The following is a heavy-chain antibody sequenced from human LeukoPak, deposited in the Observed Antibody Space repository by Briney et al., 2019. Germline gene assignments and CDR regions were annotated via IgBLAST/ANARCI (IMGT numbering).Heavy chain of an antibody. J-gene: IGHJ5*02. D-gene: IGHD3-3*01. CDR1: GGSISSSRYY. Sequence: KPSETLSLTCTVSGGSISSSRYYWGWIRQPPGKGLEWIGSIYYSGSTYYNPSLKSRVTISVDTSKNQFSLKLSSVTAADTAVYYCARDPANYDFWLFDHWGQGTLVTVSS. CDR3: ARDPANYDFWLFDH. V-gene: IGHV4-39*07. CDR2: IYYSGST.